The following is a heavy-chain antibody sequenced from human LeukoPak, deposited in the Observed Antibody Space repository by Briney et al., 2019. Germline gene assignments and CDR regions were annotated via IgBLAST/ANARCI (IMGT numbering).Heavy chain of an antibody. V-gene: IGHV4-59*01. CDR1: GGSISDFY. Sequence: PSETLSLTCTVSGGSISDFYWGWTRQPPGKGLEWIGYIFHSGTTNYNPSLKNRVTISVDTSKNQFSLNGSSVTAADTAIYYCARTYSSSSVDCWGQGTLVTVSS. D-gene: IGHD6-6*01. J-gene: IGHJ4*02. CDR3: ARTYSSSSVDC. CDR2: IFHSGTT.